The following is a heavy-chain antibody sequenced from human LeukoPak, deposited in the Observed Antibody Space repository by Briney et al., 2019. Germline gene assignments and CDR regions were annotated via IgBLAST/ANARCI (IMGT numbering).Heavy chain of an antibody. CDR3: ARDYGSGSFRSAPFDY. CDR1: GFTFSSYG. D-gene: IGHD3-10*01. Sequence: GGSLRLSCAASGFTFSSYGMLWVRQAPGKGLEWVAVIWYDGSNKYCADSVKGRFTISRDNSKNTLYLQMNSLRAEDTAVYYCARDYGSGSFRSAPFDYWGQGTLVTVSS. V-gene: IGHV3-33*01. CDR2: IWYDGSNK. J-gene: IGHJ4*02.